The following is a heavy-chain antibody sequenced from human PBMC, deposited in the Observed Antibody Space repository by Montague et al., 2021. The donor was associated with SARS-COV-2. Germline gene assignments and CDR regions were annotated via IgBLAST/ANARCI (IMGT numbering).Heavy chain of an antibody. Sequence: SETLSLTCTVSGGSISSSSYYWGWIRQPPGKGLEWIGSIYYSGSTYYNPSLKSRVTISVDTYKNQFSLKLSSVTAADTAVYYCAGHHPRITLFGVVTIGSWFEPWGQGTLVTVSS. CDR2: IYYSGST. V-gene: IGHV4-39*01. D-gene: IGHD3-3*01. J-gene: IGHJ5*02. CDR3: AGHHPRITLFGVVTIGSWFEP. CDR1: GGSISSSSYY.